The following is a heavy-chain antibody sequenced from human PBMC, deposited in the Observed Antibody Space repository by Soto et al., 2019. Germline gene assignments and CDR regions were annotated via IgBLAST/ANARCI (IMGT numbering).Heavy chain of an antibody. CDR3: VKDGSSGWPYFYDMDV. J-gene: IGHJ6*02. CDR2: ISYDGRNK. CDR1: XXXXXSYX. V-gene: IGHV3-30*18. D-gene: IGHD6-19*01. Sequence: QVQLVESGGGVVQPGRSLXXSXXAXXXXXXSYXMXXXXQAPXXXLEXVAVISYDGRNKYYADAVKGRFTISRDNSKNTLYLQMSSLRAEDTAVYYCVKDGSSGWPYFYDMDVWGQGTTVTVSS.